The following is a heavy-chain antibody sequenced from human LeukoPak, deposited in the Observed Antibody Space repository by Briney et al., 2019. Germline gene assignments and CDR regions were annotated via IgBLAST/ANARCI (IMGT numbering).Heavy chain of an antibody. D-gene: IGHD6-6*01. CDR1: GFTFSSYS. CDR2: ISSSSSTI. V-gene: IGHV3-48*01. CDR3: AREPPSVAALPTDY. J-gene: IGHJ4*02. Sequence: VGSLRLSCAASGFTFSSYSMNWVRQAPGKGLEWVSYISSSSSTIYYADSVKGRFTISRDNAKNSLYLQMNSLRAEDTAVYYCAREPPSVAALPTDYWGQGTLVTVSS.